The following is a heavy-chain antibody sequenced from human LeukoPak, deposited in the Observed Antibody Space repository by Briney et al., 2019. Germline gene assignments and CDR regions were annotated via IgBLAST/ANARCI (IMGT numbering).Heavy chain of an antibody. V-gene: IGHV4-59*10. D-gene: IGHD6-19*01. Sequence: SETLSLTCAVYGESLRGYYWSWIRQPAGKGLEWIGRIYTSGSTNYNPSLKSRVTMSVDTSKNQFSLKLSSVTAADTAVYYCARVSGWHCFDYWGQGTLVTVSS. CDR1: GESLRGYY. CDR3: ARVSGWHCFDY. J-gene: IGHJ4*02. CDR2: IYTSGST.